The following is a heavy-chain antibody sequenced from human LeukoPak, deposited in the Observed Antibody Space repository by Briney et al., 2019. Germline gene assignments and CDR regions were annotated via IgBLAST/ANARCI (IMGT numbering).Heavy chain of an antibody. CDR2: ISSSSSYI. CDR3: ARHYLRRHFDY. CDR1: GFTFSSYS. Sequence: GGSLRLSCAASGFTFSSYSMNWVRQAPGKGLEWVSSISSSSSYIYYADSVKGRFTISRDNAKSSLYLQMNSLRAEDTAVYYCARHYLRRHFDYWGQGTLVTVSS. D-gene: IGHD3-10*01. J-gene: IGHJ4*02. V-gene: IGHV3-21*01.